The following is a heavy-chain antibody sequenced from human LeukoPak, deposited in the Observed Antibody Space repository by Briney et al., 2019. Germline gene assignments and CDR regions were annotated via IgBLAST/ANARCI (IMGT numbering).Heavy chain of an antibody. CDR3: AKTRYCSSTSCPYSFDY. D-gene: IGHD2-2*01. V-gene: IGHV3-30*02. CDR1: GFTFSSYG. CDR2: IRYDGSNK. J-gene: IGHJ4*02. Sequence: GGSLRLSCAASGFTFSSYGMHWVRQAPGKGLEWVAFIRYDGSNKYYADSVKGRFTISRDNSKNTLYLQMNSLRAEDTAVYYCAKTRYCSSTSCPYSFDYWGQGTLVTVSS.